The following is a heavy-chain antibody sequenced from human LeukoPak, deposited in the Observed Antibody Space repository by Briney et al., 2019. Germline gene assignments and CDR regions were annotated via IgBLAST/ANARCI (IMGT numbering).Heavy chain of an antibody. CDR2: IYYSGST. J-gene: IGHJ4*02. D-gene: IGHD3-22*01. V-gene: IGHV4-59*08. CDR3: AGSSGYYYFDY. Sequence: ETPCLTCTVSGGSISSYYWNWIRQPPGKGLEWIGYIYYSGSTNYNPSPKSRVTISVDTSKNQFSLKVSSVTAADTAVYYCAGSSGYYYFDYWGQGPLVSVSS. CDR1: GGSISSYY.